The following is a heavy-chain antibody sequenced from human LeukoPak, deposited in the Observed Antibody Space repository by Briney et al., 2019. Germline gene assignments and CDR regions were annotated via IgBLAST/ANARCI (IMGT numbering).Heavy chain of an antibody. CDR2: IYPGDSDT. D-gene: IGHD3-22*01. CDR1: GYSFTNSW. V-gene: IGHV5-51*01. CDR3: ARPEFIYESSGYYSS. Sequence: GESLKISCKGSGYSFTNSWIGWVRQMPGKGLEWMGIIYPGDSDTRYSPSFQGQVTISADKSINTAYLQWSSLKASDTAMYYCARPEFIYESSGYYSSWGQGTLVTVSS. J-gene: IGHJ5*02.